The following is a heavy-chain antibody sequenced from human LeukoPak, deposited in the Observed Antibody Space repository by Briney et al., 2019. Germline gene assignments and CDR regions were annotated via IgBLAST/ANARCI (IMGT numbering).Heavy chain of an antibody. CDR3: ARGSTYYYDSSGYYFIDY. Sequence: GRSLRLSCAASGFTFDDYGMSWVRQAPGKGLEWVSGINWNGGSTGYADSVKARFTISRDSAKNSLYLQMNSLRAEDTALYYCARGSTYYYDSSGYYFIDYWGQGTLVTVSS. V-gene: IGHV3-20*04. J-gene: IGHJ4*02. CDR1: GFTFDDYG. D-gene: IGHD3-22*01. CDR2: INWNGGST.